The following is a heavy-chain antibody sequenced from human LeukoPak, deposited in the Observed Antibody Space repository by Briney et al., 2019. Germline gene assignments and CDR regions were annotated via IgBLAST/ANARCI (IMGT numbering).Heavy chain of an antibody. D-gene: IGHD3-22*01. CDR2: IYYSGRT. V-gene: IGHV4-59*01. CDR3: ARVRNNYDTSGYYALDY. Sequence: SETLSLTCTVSGGSINSYYWTWIRQPPGKGLEWIGFIYYSGRTNYNPSLKSRVAISVDTPKNQFSLELSSVTAADSAIYYCARVRNNYDTSGYYALDYWGQGTLVTVSS. CDR1: GGSINSYY. J-gene: IGHJ4*02.